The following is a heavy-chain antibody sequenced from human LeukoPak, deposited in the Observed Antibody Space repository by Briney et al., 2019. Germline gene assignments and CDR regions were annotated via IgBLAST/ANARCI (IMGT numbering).Heavy chain of an antibody. CDR2: INPSGGST. J-gene: IGHJ4*02. CDR1: GYTFTSYG. V-gene: IGHV1-46*01. D-gene: IGHD5-18*01. Sequence: ASVKVSCKASGYTFTSYGISWVRQAPGQGLEWMGIINPSGGSTSYAQKFQGRVTMTRDTSTSTVYMELSSLRSEDTAVYYCARDRDFPSYGSSYFDYWGQGTLVTVSS. CDR3: ARDRDFPSYGSSYFDY.